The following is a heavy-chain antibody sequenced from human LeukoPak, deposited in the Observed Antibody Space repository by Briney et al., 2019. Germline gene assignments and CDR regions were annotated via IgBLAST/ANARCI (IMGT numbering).Heavy chain of an antibody. D-gene: IGHD3-22*01. CDR1: GYTFTGYY. V-gene: IGHV1-2*06. CDR2: INPNSDGT. CDR3: AREWSYYDSGHHALDY. J-gene: IGHJ4*02. Sequence: ASVKVSCKASGYTFTGYYIHWVRQAPGKGLEWMGRINPNSDGTNYARQFQARVTMTRDTSINTAYMELNRLQSDDTAIYYCAREWSYYDSGHHALDYWGQGTLLTVSS.